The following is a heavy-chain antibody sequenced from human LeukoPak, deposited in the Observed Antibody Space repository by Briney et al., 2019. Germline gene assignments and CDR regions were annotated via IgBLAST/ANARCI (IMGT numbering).Heavy chain of an antibody. CDR1: GGSISSSSYY. CDR3: ARHEGLGYDSSGGNFDY. D-gene: IGHD3-22*01. CDR2: IYYSGST. Sequence: SETLSLTCTVSGGSISSSSYYWGWIRQPPGKGLEWIGSIYYSGSTYYNPSLKSRVTISVDTSKNQFSLKLSSVTAADTAVYYCARHEGLGYDSSGGNFDYWGQGTLVTVSS. J-gene: IGHJ4*02. V-gene: IGHV4-39*01.